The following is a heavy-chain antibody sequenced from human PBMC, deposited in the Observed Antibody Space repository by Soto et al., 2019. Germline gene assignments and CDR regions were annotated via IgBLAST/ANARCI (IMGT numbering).Heavy chain of an antibody. J-gene: IGHJ6*02. CDR2: IIPIFGTA. D-gene: IGHD1-20*01. CDR3: ARGNWNYYYGFDV. Sequence: GASVKVSCRASGGTFIIYAISWVRQAPGQGLEWMGGIIPIFGTANYAQKFQGRVTITADESTSTAYMELSSLRAEDTAVYFCARGNWNYYYGFDVWGQGTTVTVSS. CDR1: GGTFIIYA. V-gene: IGHV1-69*13.